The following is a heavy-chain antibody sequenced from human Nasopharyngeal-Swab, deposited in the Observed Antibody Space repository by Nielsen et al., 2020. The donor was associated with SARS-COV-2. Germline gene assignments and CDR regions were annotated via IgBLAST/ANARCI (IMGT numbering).Heavy chain of an antibody. CDR1: GGSVSSGSYY. Sequence: GSLRLSCTVPGGSVSSGSYYWSWIRQPPGKGLEWIGYIYYSGSTNYNPSLKSRVPISVDTSKNQFSLKLSSVTAADTAVYYCARAGAEMICGVVITFDYWGQGTLVTVSS. CDR3: ARAGAEMICGVVITFDY. V-gene: IGHV4-61*01. J-gene: IGHJ4*02. D-gene: IGHD3-3*01. CDR2: IYYSGST.